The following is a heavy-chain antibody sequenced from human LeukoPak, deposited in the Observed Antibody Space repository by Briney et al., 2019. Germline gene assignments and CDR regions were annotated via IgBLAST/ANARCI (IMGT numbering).Heavy chain of an antibody. D-gene: IGHD6-13*01. CDR2: ISAYNGNT. V-gene: IGHV1-18*01. J-gene: IGHJ6*03. Sequence: ASVKVSCKASGYTFTSYGISWVRQAPGQGLEWMGWISAYNGNTNYAQKLQGRVTMTTDTSTSTAYMELRSLRSDDTAVYYCARGLYSSSWYGSNYYYYMDVWGKGTTVTVSS. CDR1: GYTFTSYG. CDR3: ARGLYSSSWYGSNYYYYMDV.